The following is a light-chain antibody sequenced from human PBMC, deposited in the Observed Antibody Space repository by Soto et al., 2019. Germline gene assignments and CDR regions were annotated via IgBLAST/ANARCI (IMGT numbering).Light chain of an antibody. J-gene: IGLJ3*02. CDR3: SSYTSSSTPGV. CDR1: SSDVGGYNY. CDR2: EVS. Sequence: QYALTQPASVSGSPGQSITISCTGTSSDVGGYNYVSWYQQHPGKAPKLMIYEVSNRPSGVSNRFSGSKSGNTASLTISGLQAEDEADYYCSSYTSSSTPGVFGGGTKLTVL. V-gene: IGLV2-14*01.